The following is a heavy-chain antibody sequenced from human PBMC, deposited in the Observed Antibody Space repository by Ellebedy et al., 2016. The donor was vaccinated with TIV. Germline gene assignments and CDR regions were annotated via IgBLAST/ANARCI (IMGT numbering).Heavy chain of an antibody. V-gene: IGHV3-48*04. J-gene: IGHJ4*02. D-gene: IGHD3-10*01. CDR1: GFTFSSYS. CDR2: ISSSSSTI. Sequence: GESLKISCAASGFTFSSYSMNWVRQAPGKGLEWVSYISSSSSTIYYADSVKGRFTISRDNAKNSLYLQMNSLRAEDTAVYYCARDSAPNFSSYYYGSGSYYVDYWGQGTLVTVSS. CDR3: ARDSAPNFSSYYYGSGSYYVDY.